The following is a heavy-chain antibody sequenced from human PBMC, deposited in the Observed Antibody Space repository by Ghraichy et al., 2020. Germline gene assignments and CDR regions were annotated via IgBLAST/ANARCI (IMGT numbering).Heavy chain of an antibody. Sequence: SETLSLTCTVSGGSISSSSYYWGWIRQPPGKGLEWIGSIYYSGSTYYNPSLKSRVTISVDTSKNQFSLKLSSVTAADTAVYYCARYSWEPLDYFDYWGQGTLVTVSS. CDR3: ARYSWEPLDYFDY. J-gene: IGHJ4*02. V-gene: IGHV4-39*01. CDR2: IYYSGST. CDR1: GGSISSSSYY. D-gene: IGHD1-26*01.